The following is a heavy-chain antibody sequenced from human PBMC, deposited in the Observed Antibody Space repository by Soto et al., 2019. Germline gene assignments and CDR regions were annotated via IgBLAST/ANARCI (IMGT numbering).Heavy chain of an antibody. D-gene: IGHD4-17*01. CDR2: INPSGGST. Sequence: QVQLVQSGAEVKKPGASVKVSCKASGYTFTSYYMHWVRQAPGQGLEWMGIINPSGGSTSYAQKSQGRVXXTXGXXTSTVYMELRSLRYEDTAVYYCARAPTVTPGGMDVWGQGTTVTVSS. CDR1: GYTFTSYY. V-gene: IGHV1-46*03. CDR3: ARAPTVTPGGMDV. J-gene: IGHJ6*02.